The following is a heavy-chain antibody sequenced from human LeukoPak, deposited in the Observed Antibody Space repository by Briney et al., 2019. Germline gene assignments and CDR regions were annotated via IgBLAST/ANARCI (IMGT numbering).Heavy chain of an antibody. CDR2: IRYDANNK. Sequence: PGGSLRLSCAASGFTFSSYGIHWVRQAPGKELEWVSFIRYDANNKYYADSVKGRFTISRDNAKNSLYLQMNSLRAEDTAVYYCAKCGTSYYYYYYMDVWGKGTTVTVSS. V-gene: IGHV3-30*02. CDR3: AKCGTSYYYYYYMDV. CDR1: GFTFSSYG. D-gene: IGHD2-15*01. J-gene: IGHJ6*03.